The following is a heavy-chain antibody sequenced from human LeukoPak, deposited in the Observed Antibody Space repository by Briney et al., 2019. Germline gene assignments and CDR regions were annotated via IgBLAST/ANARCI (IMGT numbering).Heavy chain of an antibody. CDR1: GFTFSSYW. CDR3: AKSQVTGWYDFDY. Sequence: GGSLRLSCAASGFTFSSYWMSWVRQAPGKGLEWVASIRSDGSDKKYADSVKGQFTISRDNSKSTLNLQMNSLRPEDTAVYYCAKSQVTGWYDFDYGGQGTLVIVSS. CDR2: IRSDGSDK. J-gene: IGHJ4*02. V-gene: IGHV3-30*02. D-gene: IGHD6-19*01.